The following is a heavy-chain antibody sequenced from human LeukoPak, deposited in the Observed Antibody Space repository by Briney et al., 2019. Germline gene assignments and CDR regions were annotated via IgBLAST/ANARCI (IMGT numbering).Heavy chain of an antibody. CDR2: INPNSGGT. CDR1: GYTFTGSY. D-gene: IGHD2/OR15-2a*01. V-gene: IGHV1-2*02. J-gene: IGHJ5*02. Sequence: ASVKVSCKASGYTFTGSYMHWLRQAPGQGLDWMGWINPNSGGTNYAQKFQGRVTMTRDTSISTAYMVLSRLTSDDTAVYYCSSTYSIVPSWGQGTLVTVSS. CDR3: SSTYSIVPS.